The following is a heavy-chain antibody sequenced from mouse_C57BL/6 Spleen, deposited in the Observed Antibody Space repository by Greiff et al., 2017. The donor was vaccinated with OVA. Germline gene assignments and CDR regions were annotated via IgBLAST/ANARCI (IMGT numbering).Heavy chain of an antibody. J-gene: IGHJ3*01. CDR2: IHPNSGST. D-gene: IGHD2-5*01. CDR3: ANSNYTWFAY. V-gene: IGHV1-64*01. Sequence: QVQLQQSGAELVKPGASVTLSCKASGYTFTSYWMHWVKQRPGQGLEWIGMIHPNSGSTNYNEKFKSKATLTVDKSSSTAYMQLSSLTSEDSAVYYCANSNYTWFAYWGQGTLVTVSA. CDR1: GYTFTSYW.